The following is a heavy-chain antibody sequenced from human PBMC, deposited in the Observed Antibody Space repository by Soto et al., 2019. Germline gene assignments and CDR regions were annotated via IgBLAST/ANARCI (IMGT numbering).Heavy chain of an antibody. CDR2: IYYSGST. D-gene: IGHD6-13*01. CDR3: ARDGGGSSYSGGGMDV. CDR1: GGSISSGGYY. J-gene: IGHJ6*02. Sequence: QVQLQESGPGLVKPSQTLSLTCTVSGGSISSGGYYWSWIRQHPGKGLEWIGYIYYSGSTYYNPFLKSRVTIPVDTSKNQLSLKLSAVTAADTAVYYCARDGGGSSYSGGGMDVWGQGTTVTVSS. V-gene: IGHV4-31*03.